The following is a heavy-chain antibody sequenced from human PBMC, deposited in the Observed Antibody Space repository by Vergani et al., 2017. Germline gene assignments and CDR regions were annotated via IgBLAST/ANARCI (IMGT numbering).Heavy chain of an antibody. D-gene: IGHD3-10*01. CDR1: GGTFSNYA. V-gene: IGHV1-69*12. CDR3: AGDRKTMVRVDAFDI. J-gene: IGHJ3*02. Sequence: QVQLVQSAAEVKKPGSSVKVSCKASGGTFSNYAINWVRQAPGQGLEWMGGIISIFGTVNYAQKFQDRVTITADESTSTAYMELSSLRSEDTAVYYCAGDRKTMVRVDAFDIWGQGTMVTVSS. CDR2: IISIFGTV.